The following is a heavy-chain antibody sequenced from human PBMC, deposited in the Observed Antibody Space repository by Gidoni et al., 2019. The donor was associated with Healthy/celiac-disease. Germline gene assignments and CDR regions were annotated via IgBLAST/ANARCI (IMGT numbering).Heavy chain of an antibody. V-gene: IGHV3-30-3*01. D-gene: IGHD6-13*01. CDR3: ARDSSSWPPDAFDI. J-gene: IGHJ3*02. CDR2: ISYDGSNK. Sequence: QLQLVESGGGVVQPGRSLRLSCAASGFTFSSYAMHWVRQAPGKGLEWVAVISYDGSNKYYADSVKGRFTNSRDNSKNTLYLQMNSLRAEDTAVYYCARDSSSWPPDAFDIWGQGTMVTVSS. CDR1: GFTFSSYA.